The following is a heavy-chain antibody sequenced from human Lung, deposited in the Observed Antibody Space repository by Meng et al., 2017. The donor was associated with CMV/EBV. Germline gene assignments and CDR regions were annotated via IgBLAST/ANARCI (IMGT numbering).Heavy chain of an antibody. CDR1: CGSFSGYY. CDR3: SRGEGAIAVVPAANYYGMDV. V-gene: IGHV4-34*01. CDR2: INQSGSP. Sequence: GSLRLSCAINCGSFSGYYWSWIRQPPGGAMEWIGEINQSGSPNYNPSLKSRVTMSIDTSEDQFSLKLSSVTAADTAVYYCSRGEGAIAVVPAANYYGMDVWGQGTTVTVSS. J-gene: IGHJ6*02. D-gene: IGHD2-2*01.